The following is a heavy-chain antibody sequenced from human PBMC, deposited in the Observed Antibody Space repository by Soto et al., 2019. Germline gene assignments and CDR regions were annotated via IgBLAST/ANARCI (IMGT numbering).Heavy chain of an antibody. V-gene: IGHV1-69*13. CDR3: AKRGGSGTAFDY. CDR2: IIPIFGTA. Sequence: SVKVSCKASGGTFSSYAISWVRQAPGQGLEWMGGIIPIFGTANYAQKFQGRVTITADESTSTAYMELSSLRSEDTAVYYCAKRGGSGTAFDYWGQGTLVTVSS. CDR1: GGTFSSYA. J-gene: IGHJ4*02. D-gene: IGHD5-18*01.